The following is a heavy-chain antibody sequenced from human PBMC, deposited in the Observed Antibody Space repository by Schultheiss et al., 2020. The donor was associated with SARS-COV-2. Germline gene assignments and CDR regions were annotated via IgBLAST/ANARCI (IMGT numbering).Heavy chain of an antibody. CDR2: ISGSGGST. CDR3: AKDQVNDY. J-gene: IGHJ4*02. V-gene: IGHV3-23*01. D-gene: IGHD2-21*01. CDR1: GFTFSSYA. Sequence: GESLKISCAASGFTFSSYAMSWVRQAPGKGLEWVSAISGSGGSTSYADSVKGRFTISRDKSKNTLYLQMNSLRAEDTAVYFCAKDQVNDYWGQGTLVTVSS.